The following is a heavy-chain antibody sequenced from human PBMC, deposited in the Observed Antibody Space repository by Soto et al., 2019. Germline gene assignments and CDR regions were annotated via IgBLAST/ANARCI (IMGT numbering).Heavy chain of an antibody. CDR1: GFSLSTSGVG. CDR2: IYWDDDK. V-gene: IGHV2-5*02. Sequence: QITLKESGPTLVKPTQTLTLTCTFSGFSLSTSGVGVACIRQPPGKALEWLALIYWDDDKRYRPSLESRLTITKDTSKIQVVLTMTNMDSVDTATYYCAYLPCSGGSCYWFSFSGMDVWGQGTTVTVSS. D-gene: IGHD2-15*01. J-gene: IGHJ6*02. CDR3: AYLPCSGGSCYWFSFSGMDV.